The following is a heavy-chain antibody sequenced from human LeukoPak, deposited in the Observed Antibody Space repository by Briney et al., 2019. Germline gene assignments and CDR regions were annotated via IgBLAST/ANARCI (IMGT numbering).Heavy chain of an antibody. J-gene: IGHJ4*02. D-gene: IGHD4-23*01. CDR3: ANSANYGGNSGVFDY. CDR2: IYYSGST. CDR1: DDSISSTIYY. Sequence: SETLSLTCSVSDDSISSTIYYWGWFRQPPGKGLEWIGHIYYSGSTHYNPSLKSRVTISVDTSKNQFSLKLTSVTAADTAVYYCANSANYGGNSGVFDYWGQGTLVTVSS. V-gene: IGHV4-39*01.